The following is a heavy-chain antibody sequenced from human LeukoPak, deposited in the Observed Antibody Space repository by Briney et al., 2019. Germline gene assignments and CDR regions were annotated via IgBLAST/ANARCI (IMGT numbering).Heavy chain of an antibody. CDR2: IYGDDYT. V-gene: IGHV3-53*01. Sequence: GGSLRLSCAASGFTVSSNYLNWVRQAPGKGLEWVALIYGDDYTFYSDSVEGRFTVSRDRSKNTVYLRLNSLRPEDTAVYFCARGPSLVPSTIYYHYMDVWGTGTTVTVSS. CDR1: GFTVSSNY. D-gene: IGHD5/OR15-5a*01. CDR3: ARGPSLVPSTIYYHYMDV. J-gene: IGHJ6*03.